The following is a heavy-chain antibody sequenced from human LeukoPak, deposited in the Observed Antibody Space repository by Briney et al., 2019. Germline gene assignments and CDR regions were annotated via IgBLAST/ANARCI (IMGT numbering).Heavy chain of an antibody. CDR1: GFTFSSYA. D-gene: IGHD2-2*02. Sequence: GGSLRLSCAASGFTFSSYAMHWVRQAPGKGLEWVAVISYDGSNKYYADSVKGRFTISRDNSKNTLYLQMNSLSSEDTAVYYCARQRYCSSTSCYNYYYYGMDVWGQGTTVTVSS. CDR2: ISYDGSNK. CDR3: ARQRYCSSTSCYNYYYYGMDV. J-gene: IGHJ6*02. V-gene: IGHV3-30-3*01.